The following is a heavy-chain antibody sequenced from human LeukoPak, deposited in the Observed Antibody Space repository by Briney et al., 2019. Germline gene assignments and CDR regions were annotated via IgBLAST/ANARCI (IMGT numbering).Heavy chain of an antibody. D-gene: IGHD3-3*01. Sequence: PGRSLRLSCAASGFTFSSYGMHWVRQAPGKGLEWVAVISYDGSNKYYADSVKGRFTISRDNSKNTLYLQMNSLRAEDTAVYYCAKDHYDFWSGYYIGYWGQGTLVTVSS. J-gene: IGHJ4*02. CDR2: ISYDGSNK. CDR3: AKDHYDFWSGYYIGY. V-gene: IGHV3-30*18. CDR1: GFTFSSYG.